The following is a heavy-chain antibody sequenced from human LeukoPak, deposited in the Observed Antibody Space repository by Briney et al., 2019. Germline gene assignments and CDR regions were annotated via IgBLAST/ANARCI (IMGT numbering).Heavy chain of an antibody. J-gene: IGHJ3*02. Sequence: SETLSLTCTVSGGSISSYYWSWIRQPPGKGLEWIGYIYYSGSTNYNPSLKSRVTISVDTSKNQFSLKLSSVTAADTAVYYCAKGSCGWFGESSIFCAFDIWGQGTMVTVSS. V-gene: IGHV4-59*01. CDR1: GGSISSYY. D-gene: IGHD3-10*01. CDR2: IYYSGST. CDR3: AKGSCGWFGESSIFCAFDI.